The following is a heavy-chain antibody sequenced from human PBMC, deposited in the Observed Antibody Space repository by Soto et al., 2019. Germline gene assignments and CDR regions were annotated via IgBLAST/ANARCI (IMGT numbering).Heavy chain of an antibody. CDR3: ARHAAYDSVWGKSDGSDY. CDR1: GGSISSNSYY. J-gene: IGHJ4*02. V-gene: IGHV4-39*01. D-gene: IGHD3-16*01. Sequence: QLQLQESGPGLVKPSETLSLACTVSGGSISSNSYYWDWIRQPPGKGLEWIGSMYYSGATYHNPSLQRRVTISVDTPKTQFSLHLSSVTAADTAVYYCARHAAYDSVWGKSDGSDYWGQGTLVTVSS. CDR2: MYYSGAT.